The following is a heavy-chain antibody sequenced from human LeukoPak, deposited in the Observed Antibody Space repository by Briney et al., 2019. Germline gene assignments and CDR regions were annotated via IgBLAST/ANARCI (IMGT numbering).Heavy chain of an antibody. CDR3: AKVPSGYSSSWYPPAY. CDR2: ISAYNGNT. V-gene: IGHV1-18*01. J-gene: IGHJ4*02. CDR1: GYTFTSYG. Sequence: ASVKVSYKASGYTFTSYGISWVRQAPGQGLEWMGWISAYNGNTNYAQKLQGRVTMTTDTSTSTAYMELRSLRSDDTAVYYCAKVPSGYSSSWYPPAYWGQGTLVTVSS. D-gene: IGHD6-13*01.